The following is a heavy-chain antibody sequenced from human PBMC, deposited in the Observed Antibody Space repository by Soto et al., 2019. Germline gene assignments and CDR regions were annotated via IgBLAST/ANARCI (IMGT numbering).Heavy chain of an antibody. CDR2: IYSGGST. J-gene: IGHJ4*02. CDR3: ARDLYYYDSSGYYHAAIDY. V-gene: IGHV3-66*01. Sequence: GGSLRLSCAASGFTFSSYAMGWVRQAPGKGLEWVSVIYSGGSTYYADSVKGRFTISRDNSKNTLYLQMNSLRAEDTAVYYCARDLYYYDSSGYYHAAIDYWGQGTLVTVSS. CDR1: GFTFSSYA. D-gene: IGHD3-22*01.